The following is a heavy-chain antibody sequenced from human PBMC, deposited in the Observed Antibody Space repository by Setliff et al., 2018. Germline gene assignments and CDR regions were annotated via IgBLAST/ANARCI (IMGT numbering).Heavy chain of an antibody. V-gene: IGHV4-4*07. J-gene: IGHJ6*03. Sequence: SSETLSLTCTVSDGSISSYYWSWIRQPAGKGLEWIGRIYTSGSTNYNPSLKSRVTMSVDTSKNQFSLKLSSVTAADTAVYYCARDSRGNPPNYMDVWGKGTTVTVSS. CDR3: ARDSRGNPPNYMDV. CDR1: DGSISSYY. CDR2: IYTSGST.